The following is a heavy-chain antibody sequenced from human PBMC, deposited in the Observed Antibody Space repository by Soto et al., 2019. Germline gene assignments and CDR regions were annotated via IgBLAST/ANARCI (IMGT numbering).Heavy chain of an antibody. V-gene: IGHV4-39*01. CDR2: IYYSGST. CDR1: GGSISSSNYY. CDR3: ARRETATIFNY. D-gene: IGHD5-12*01. J-gene: IGHJ4*02. Sequence: QLQLQESGPGLVKPSETLSLTCTVSGGSISSSNYYWDWIRQPPGKGLEWIGSIYYSGSTYYNPSLRSRVTISVDTSKNQFSLRLSSVTAADTAVYYCARRETATIFNYWGQGALVPVSS.